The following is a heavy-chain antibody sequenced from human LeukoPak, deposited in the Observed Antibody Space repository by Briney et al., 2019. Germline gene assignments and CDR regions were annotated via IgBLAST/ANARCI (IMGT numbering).Heavy chain of an antibody. Sequence: GGSLRLSCAASGFTVSSYSMNWVRQAPGKGLEWVSSISSSSSYIYYADSVKGRFTISRDNAKNSLYLQMNSLRAEDTAVYYCARGESTYYYDSSGRYDYWGQGTLVTVSS. D-gene: IGHD3-22*01. CDR2: ISSSSSYI. CDR3: ARGESTYYYDSSGRYDY. J-gene: IGHJ4*02. V-gene: IGHV3-21*01. CDR1: GFTVSSYS.